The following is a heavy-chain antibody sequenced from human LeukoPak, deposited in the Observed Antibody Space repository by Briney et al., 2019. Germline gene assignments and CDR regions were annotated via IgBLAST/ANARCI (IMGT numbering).Heavy chain of an antibody. J-gene: IGHJ4*02. CDR2: MNPNSGNT. CDR3: ARGLLYRGYSYESGGDY. V-gene: IGHV1-8*01. Sequence: GASVKVSCKASGYTFTSYDINWVRQATGQGLEWMGWMNPNSGNTGYAQKFQGRVTMTRNTSISTAYMELSSLGSEDTAVYYCARGLLYRGYSYESGGDYWGQGTLVTVSS. D-gene: IGHD5-18*01. CDR1: GYTFTSYD.